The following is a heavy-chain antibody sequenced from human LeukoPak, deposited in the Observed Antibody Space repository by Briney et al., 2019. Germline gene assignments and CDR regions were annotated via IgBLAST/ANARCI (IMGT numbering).Heavy chain of an antibody. Sequence: SETLSLTCAVYGGSFSDYYWSWIRQPPGKGLEWIGEVNHSGSTNYNPSLKSRVTISVDTSKNQFSLKLSSVTAADTAVYYCAGSHRYGICWGQGTLVTVSS. D-gene: IGHD3-16*02. V-gene: IGHV4-34*01. J-gene: IGHJ4*02. CDR1: GGSFSDYY. CDR2: VNHSGST. CDR3: AGSHRYGIC.